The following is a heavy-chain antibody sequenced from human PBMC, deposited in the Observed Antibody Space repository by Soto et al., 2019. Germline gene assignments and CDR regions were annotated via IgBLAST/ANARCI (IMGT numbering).Heavy chain of an antibody. CDR3: ARQIYDSDTGPNFQYYFDS. J-gene: IGHJ4*02. CDR1: GYSFTNYW. Sequence: LGESLKISCQGSGYSFTNYWIGWVRQMPGKGLEWMGSIWPGDSETRYNPSFQGQVTISADRSISTAYLQWSSLKASDTAMYYCARQIYDSDTGPNFQYYFDSWGQGTPVTVSS. D-gene: IGHD3-22*01. V-gene: IGHV5-51*01. CDR2: IWPGDSET.